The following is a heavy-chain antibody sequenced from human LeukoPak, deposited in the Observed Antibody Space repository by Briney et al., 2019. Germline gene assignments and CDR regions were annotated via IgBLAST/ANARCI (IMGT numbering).Heavy chain of an antibody. CDR1: GGTFSSYA. V-gene: IGHV1-69*06. Sequence: SVKVSCKASGGTFSSYAISWVRQAPGQGLEWMGGIIPIFGTANYAQKFQGRVTITADKSTSTAYMELSSLRSEDAAVYYCARATGQLVLNDAFDIWGQGTMVTVSS. CDR3: ARATGQLVLNDAFDI. CDR2: IIPIFGTA. D-gene: IGHD6-6*01. J-gene: IGHJ3*02.